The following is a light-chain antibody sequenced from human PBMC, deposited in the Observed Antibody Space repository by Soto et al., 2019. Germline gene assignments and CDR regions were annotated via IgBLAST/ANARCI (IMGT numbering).Light chain of an antibody. CDR1: SSNIGNNY. Sequence: QSVLTQPPSVSAAPGQKVTISCSGSSSNIGNNYVAWYQQFPGTAPKLLIYDNNLRPSGIPDRFSGSKSGTSATLGITGLQTGDEADYYCGTWGSSLSAGIFGTGTKVTVL. CDR3: GTWGSSLSAGI. V-gene: IGLV1-51*01. CDR2: DNN. J-gene: IGLJ1*01.